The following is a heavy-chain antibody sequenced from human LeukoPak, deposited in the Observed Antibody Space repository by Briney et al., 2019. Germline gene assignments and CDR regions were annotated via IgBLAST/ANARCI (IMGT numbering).Heavy chain of an antibody. J-gene: IGHJ3*01. D-gene: IGHD3-16*01. CDR2: ISASGATT. V-gene: IGHV3-23*01. CDR1: GFTFDNYG. Sequence: GGSLRLSCAASGFTFDNYGMSWVRLAPGRGLQWVSGISASGATTYYADSLKGRFTVSRDISKNTLYLQMNSLRAEDTAIYYCAKVRKGVGAFDLWGQGTMVTVSS. CDR3: AKVRKGVGAFDL.